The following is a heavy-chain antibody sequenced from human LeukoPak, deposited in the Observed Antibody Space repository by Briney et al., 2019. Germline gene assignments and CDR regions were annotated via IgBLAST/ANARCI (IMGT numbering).Heavy chain of an antibody. Sequence: ASVKVSCKASGYTFTSYGISWVRQAPGQGLEWMGRIIPILGIANYAQKFQGRVTITADKSTSTAYMELSSLRSEDTAVYYCIMDHGEGWSSGSRDYFDYWGQGTLVTVSS. D-gene: IGHD2-15*01. CDR3: IMDHGEGWSSGSRDYFDY. CDR1: GYTFTSYG. J-gene: IGHJ4*02. V-gene: IGHV1-69*04. CDR2: IIPILGIA.